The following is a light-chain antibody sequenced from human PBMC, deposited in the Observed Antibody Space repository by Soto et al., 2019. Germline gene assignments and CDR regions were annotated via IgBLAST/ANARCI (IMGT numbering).Light chain of an antibody. V-gene: IGLV1-44*01. CDR3: AAWDDSLNGVV. Sequence: QSVLTQPPSASGTPGQSGTISCSGSTSNIGRNTVNWYQQLPGTAPKLLIYSDNQRPSGVPDRFSGSKSGTSASLAISGLQSEDEGDYYCAAWDDSLNGVVFGGGTKLTVL. J-gene: IGLJ2*01. CDR2: SDN. CDR1: TSNIGRNT.